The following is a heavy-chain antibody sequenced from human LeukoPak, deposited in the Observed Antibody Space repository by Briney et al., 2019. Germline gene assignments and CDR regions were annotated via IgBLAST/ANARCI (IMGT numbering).Heavy chain of an antibody. D-gene: IGHD3-22*01. J-gene: IGHJ4*02. V-gene: IGHV1-24*01. CDR2: FDPEDGET. Sequence: GASVKVSCKVSGYTLTELSMHWVRQAPGKGLEWMGGFDPEDGETIYAQKFQGRVTTTEDTSTDTAYMELSSLRSEDAAVYYCARDMKNYYDSSGAFDYWGQGTLVTVSS. CDR3: ARDMKNYYDSSGAFDY. CDR1: GYTLTELS.